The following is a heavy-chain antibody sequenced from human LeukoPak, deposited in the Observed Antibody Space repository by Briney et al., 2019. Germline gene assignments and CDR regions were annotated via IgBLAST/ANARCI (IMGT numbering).Heavy chain of an antibody. Sequence: SETLSLTCTVSGGSISSYYWSWIRQPPGKGLEWIGYIYYSGSTNYNPSLKSRVAISTDTSKNQFSLKLSSVTAADTAVYYCARSLLGGYSHAFGYWGQGTLVTVSS. V-gene: IGHV4-59*01. J-gene: IGHJ4*02. CDR2: IYYSGST. D-gene: IGHD2-15*01. CDR3: ARSLLGGYSHAFGY. CDR1: GGSISSYY.